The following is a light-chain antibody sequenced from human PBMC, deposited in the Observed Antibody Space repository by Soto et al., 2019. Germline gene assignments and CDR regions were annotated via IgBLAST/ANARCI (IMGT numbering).Light chain of an antibody. V-gene: IGKV4-1*01. CDR2: WAS. Sequence: DFVMTQSPDSLAVSLGERASINCKSSQSILYSSTNNNYLAWYQQKSGQPPKLLIYWASTRESGVPDRFSGSGSGTDFTLTISSLQAEDVAVYYCKQYYSTPLTFGGGTKVDI. CDR3: KQYYSTPLT. J-gene: IGKJ4*01. CDR1: QSILYSSTNNNY.